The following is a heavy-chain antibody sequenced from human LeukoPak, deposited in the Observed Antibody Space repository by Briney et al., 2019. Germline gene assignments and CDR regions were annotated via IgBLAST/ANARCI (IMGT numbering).Heavy chain of an antibody. CDR1: GGSISSSSYY. J-gene: IGHJ3*02. V-gene: IGHV4-39*07. Sequence: SETLSLTCTVSGGSISSSSYYWGWIRQPPGKGLEWIGSIYYSGSTYYNPSLKSRVTISVDTSKNQFSLKLSSVTAADTAVYYCARYYGGPDAFDIWGQGTMVTVSS. D-gene: IGHD4-23*01. CDR3: ARYYGGPDAFDI. CDR2: IYYSGST.